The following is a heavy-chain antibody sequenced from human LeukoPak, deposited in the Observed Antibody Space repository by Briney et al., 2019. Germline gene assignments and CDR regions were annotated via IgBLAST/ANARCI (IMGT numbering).Heavy chain of an antibody. CDR3: ARSTTGYFDY. V-gene: IGHV4-59*01. J-gene: IGHJ4*02. D-gene: IGHD4-17*01. CDR1: GGSISSYY. Sequence: SETLSLTCTVSGGSISSYYWSWIRQPPGKGLEWIGYIYYSGSTNYNPSLKSRVTISVDTSKNQFSLKLSSVTAADTAVYYCARSTTGYFDYWGQGTLATVSS. CDR2: IYYSGST.